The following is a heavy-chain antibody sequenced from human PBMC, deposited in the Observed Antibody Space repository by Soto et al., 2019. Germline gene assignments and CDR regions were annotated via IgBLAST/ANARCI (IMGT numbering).Heavy chain of an antibody. V-gene: IGHV1-69*13. CDR3: ASYGDYYYYGMDV. J-gene: IGHJ6*02. CDR2: IIPIFGTA. CDR1: GGTFSSYA. D-gene: IGHD4-17*01. Sequence: SVKVSCKASGGTFSSYAISWVRQALGQGLEWMGGIIPIFGTANYAQKFQGRVTITADESTSTAYMELSSLRSEDTAVYYCASYGDYYYYGMDVWGQGTTVTVSS.